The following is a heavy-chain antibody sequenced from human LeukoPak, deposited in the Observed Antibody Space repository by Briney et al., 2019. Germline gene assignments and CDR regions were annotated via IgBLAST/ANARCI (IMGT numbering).Heavy chain of an antibody. Sequence: ASVKVSCKASGYTFTSYGISWVRQAPGEGLEWMGWIGAYNGNTNYAQKLQGRVTMTTDTSTSTAYMELRSLRSDDTAVYYCARWYYDSSGYLAFDYWGQGTLVTVSS. J-gene: IGHJ4*02. CDR3: ARWYYDSSGYLAFDY. CDR1: GYTFTSYG. CDR2: IGAYNGNT. V-gene: IGHV1-18*01. D-gene: IGHD3-22*01.